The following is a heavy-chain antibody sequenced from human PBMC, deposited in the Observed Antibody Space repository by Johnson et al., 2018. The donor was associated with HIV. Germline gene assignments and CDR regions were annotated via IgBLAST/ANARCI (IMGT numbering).Heavy chain of an antibody. V-gene: IGHV3-33*08. Sequence: QVQLVESEGGVVQPGRSLRLSCAASGFTVSSNYMSWVRQAPGKGLEWVAVIWYDGSNKYSADSVKGRFTISRDDSKNTLYLQMNSLIPEDTAVYYCARVRRSGWYDNDAFDIWGQGTMVTVSS. CDR2: IWYDGSNK. D-gene: IGHD6-19*01. J-gene: IGHJ3*02. CDR3: ARVRRSGWYDNDAFDI. CDR1: GFTVSSNY.